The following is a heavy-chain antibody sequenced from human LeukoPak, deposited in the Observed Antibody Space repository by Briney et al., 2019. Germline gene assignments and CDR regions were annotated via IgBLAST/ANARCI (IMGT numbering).Heavy chain of an antibody. J-gene: IGHJ4*02. V-gene: IGHV3-43*02. D-gene: IGHD6-19*01. CDR2: ISGDGGST. CDR1: GFMFHDYA. Sequence: GGSLRLSCAAPGFMFHDYAIHWVRQAPGKGLEWVSLISGDGGSTFYADSVKGRFTISRDNSKNSLYLQMNSLRSDDTALYHCARESESSGWYDYWGQGTLVTVSS. CDR3: ARESESSGWYDY.